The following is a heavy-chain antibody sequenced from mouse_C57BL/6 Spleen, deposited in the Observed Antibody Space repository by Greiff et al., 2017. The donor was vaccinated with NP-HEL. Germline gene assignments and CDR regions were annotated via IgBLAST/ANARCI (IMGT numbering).Heavy chain of an antibody. CDR2: IHPSDSDT. V-gene: IGHV1-74*01. Sequence: QVQLQQPGAELVKPGASVKVSCKASGYTFTSYWMHWVKQRPGQGLEWIGRIHPSDSDTNYNQKFKGKATLTVDKSSSAAYMQLSSLTSEDSAVYYGAIGNYDYAYYYAMDYWGQGTSVTVSS. CDR3: AIGNYDYAYYYAMDY. D-gene: IGHD2-4*01. J-gene: IGHJ4*01. CDR1: GYTFTSYW.